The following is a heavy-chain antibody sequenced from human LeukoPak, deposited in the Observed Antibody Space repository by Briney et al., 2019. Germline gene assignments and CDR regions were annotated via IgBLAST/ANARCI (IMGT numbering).Heavy chain of an antibody. J-gene: IGHJ4*02. V-gene: IGHV2-5*02. CDR2: IYRDDDK. CDR1: GFSLSTSGVA. D-gene: IGHD3-10*01. Sequence: SGPTLVNPTQTLTLTCTFSGFSLSTSGVAVGWIRQPPGKALEWLALIYRDDDKRYSPSLKSRLTIPKDTSKNQVVLTMTNMDPVDTATYYCAHSSRFYGSGSYYLGGFDYWGQGTLVTVSS. CDR3: AHSSRFYGSGSYYLGGFDY.